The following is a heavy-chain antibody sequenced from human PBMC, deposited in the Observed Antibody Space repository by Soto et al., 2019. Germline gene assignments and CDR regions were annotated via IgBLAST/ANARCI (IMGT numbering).Heavy chain of an antibody. CDR1: GGTFSSYA. D-gene: IGHD2-2*02. CDR2: IIPIFGTV. V-gene: IGHV1-69*13. J-gene: IGHJ6*02. Sequence: GASVKVSCKASGGTFSSYAISWVRQAPGQGLEWMGGIIPIFGTVNYAQKFQGRVTITADESTSTAYMELSSLRSEDTAVYYCARAGCSSTSCYRRYGMDVWGQGTTVTVSS. CDR3: ARAGCSSTSCYRRYGMDV.